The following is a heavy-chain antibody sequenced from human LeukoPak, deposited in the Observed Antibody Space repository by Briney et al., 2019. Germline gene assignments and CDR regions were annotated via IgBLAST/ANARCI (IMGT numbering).Heavy chain of an antibody. CDR2: INPNSGDT. V-gene: IGHV1-2*02. Sequence: ASVKVSCKASGYTFNGYYMHWGRQAPGQGLEWMGWINPNSGDTKNAQKFQGRVAMTRDTSISTAYIELSRLRSDDTAVYYCARGIFPPFCGGDCYSGYFDYWGQGTLVTVSS. CDR3: ARGIFPPFCGGDCYSGYFDY. D-gene: IGHD2-21*02. CDR1: GYTFNGYY. J-gene: IGHJ4*02.